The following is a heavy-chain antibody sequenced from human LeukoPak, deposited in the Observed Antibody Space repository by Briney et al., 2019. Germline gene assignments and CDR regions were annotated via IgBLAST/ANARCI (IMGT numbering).Heavy chain of an antibody. V-gene: IGHV3-11*05. D-gene: IGHD2-2*01. CDR1: GFTFSDYY. CDR3: AKDRSSTTSCSNY. J-gene: IGHJ4*02. CDR2: ISSSSSYT. Sequence: GGSLRLSCAASGFTFSDYYMSWIRQAPGKGLEWVSYISSSSSYTNYADSVKGRFTISRDNAKNSLYLQMNSLRVEDTAIYYCAKDRSSTTSCSNYWGRGTLVTVSS.